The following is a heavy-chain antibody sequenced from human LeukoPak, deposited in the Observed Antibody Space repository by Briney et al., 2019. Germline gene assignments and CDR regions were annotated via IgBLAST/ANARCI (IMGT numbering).Heavy chain of an antibody. CDR1: GSTFSIYA. V-gene: IGHV3-23*01. CDR2: VSDTGTTT. D-gene: IGHD3-10*01. CDR3: SKGRSRLGELSGDY. Sequence: GGSLRLSCAASGSTFSIYAMTWYRQAPGKGLEWVSAVSDTGTTTFYADSVKGRFTISRDNFKNTVYLQMDILRAEDTAVYYCSKGRSRLGELSGDYWGQGTLVTVSS. J-gene: IGHJ4*02.